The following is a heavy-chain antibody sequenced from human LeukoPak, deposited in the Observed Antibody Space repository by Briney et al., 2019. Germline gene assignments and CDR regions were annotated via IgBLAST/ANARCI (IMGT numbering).Heavy chain of an antibody. V-gene: IGHV4-59*01. D-gene: IGHD6-6*01. Sequence: SETLSLTCTVSGGSISSYYWSWIRQPPGKGLEWIGYIYYSGSTNYNPSLKSRVTISVDTSKNQFSLKLSSVAAADTAVYYCARDWGLVRGQHDAFDIWGQGTMVTVSS. CDR3: ARDWGLVRGQHDAFDI. CDR1: GGSISSYY. J-gene: IGHJ3*02. CDR2: IYYSGST.